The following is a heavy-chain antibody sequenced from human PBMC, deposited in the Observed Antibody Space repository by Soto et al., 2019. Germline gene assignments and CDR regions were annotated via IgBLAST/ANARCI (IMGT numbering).Heavy chain of an antibody. CDR3: AKDLTRQLAYWLDP. CDR1: GFSFTGYY. D-gene: IGHD6-6*01. V-gene: IGHV1-2*02. Sequence: SLKVSCKASGFSFTGYYIHWLRQAPGQGLEWMGWINAHSGGTEYAQKFQGRVTLTRDTSIATAYLTLTSLTSDDTALYYCAKDLTRQLAYWLDPWGQGTQVTVSS. CDR2: INAHSGGT. J-gene: IGHJ5*02.